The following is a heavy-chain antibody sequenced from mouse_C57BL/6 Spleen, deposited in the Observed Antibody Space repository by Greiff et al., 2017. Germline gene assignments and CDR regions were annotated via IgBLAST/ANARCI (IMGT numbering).Heavy chain of an antibody. CDR3: ARHTGTGNAMDY. J-gene: IGHJ4*01. Sequence: VMLVESGGDLVKPGGSLKLSCAASGFTFSSYGMSWVRQTPDKRLEWVATISSGGSYTYYPDSVKGRFTISRDNAKNTLYLQMSSLKSEDTAMYYCARHTGTGNAMDYWGQGTSVTVSS. CDR2: ISSGGSYT. CDR1: GFTFSSYG. V-gene: IGHV5-6*01. D-gene: IGHD4-1*01.